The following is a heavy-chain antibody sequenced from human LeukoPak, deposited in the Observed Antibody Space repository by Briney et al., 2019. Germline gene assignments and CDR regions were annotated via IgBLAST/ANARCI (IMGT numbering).Heavy chain of an antibody. J-gene: IGHJ6*02. V-gene: IGHV4-38-2*02. Sequence: SETLSLTCTVSDYSISSGYYWGWIRQPPGKGLEWIGSIYHSGSTYYNPSLKSRVTISVDTSKNQFSLKLSSVTAADTAVYYCAESTYSSSSNGMDVWGQGTTVTVSS. D-gene: IGHD6-13*01. CDR2: IYHSGST. CDR1: DYSISSGYY. CDR3: AESTYSSSSNGMDV.